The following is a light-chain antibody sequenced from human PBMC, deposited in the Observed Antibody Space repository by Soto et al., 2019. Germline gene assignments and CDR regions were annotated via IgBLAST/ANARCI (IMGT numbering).Light chain of an antibody. CDR1: QSISNN. CDR2: GAS. V-gene: IGKV3-15*01. CDR3: QQYNNWPKT. Sequence: EIVMTQSPATLSVSPGERATLSCRASQSISNNLAWYQQKPGQAPRLLIYGASTRATGIPASFSGSGSGTEFTLTISSLQSEDFAVYYCQQYNNWPKTFGRGTKLDNK. J-gene: IGKJ1*01.